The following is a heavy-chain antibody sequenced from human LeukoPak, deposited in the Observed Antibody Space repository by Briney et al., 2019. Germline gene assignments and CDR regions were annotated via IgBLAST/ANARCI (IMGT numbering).Heavy chain of an antibody. Sequence: PSETLSLTCTVSGYSISTGYYWDWIRQPPGKGLEWIGTFYHGGSTYYNPSLKSRVTISVDTSKNQFSLKLSSVTAADTAVYYCARLGSSGWYIDYWGQGTLVTVSS. J-gene: IGHJ4*02. D-gene: IGHD6-19*01. CDR2: FYHGGST. CDR1: GYSISTGYY. V-gene: IGHV4-38-2*02. CDR3: ARLGSSGWYIDY.